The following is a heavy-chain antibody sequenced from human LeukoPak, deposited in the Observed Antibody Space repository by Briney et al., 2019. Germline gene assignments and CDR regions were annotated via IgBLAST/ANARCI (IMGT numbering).Heavy chain of an antibody. D-gene: IGHD3-22*01. CDR1: GFTFNNYA. CDR2: ITGNGRST. CDR3: AKPVESTYYYDSSGYYPDY. J-gene: IGHJ4*02. V-gene: IGHV3-23*01. Sequence: GGSLRLSCAASGFTFNNYAMGWVRQTPGKGLEWVSGITGNGRSTYYADSVKGRFTISRDNSKNTLYLQMNSLRAEDTAVYYCAKPVESTYYYDSSGYYPDYWGQGTLVTVSS.